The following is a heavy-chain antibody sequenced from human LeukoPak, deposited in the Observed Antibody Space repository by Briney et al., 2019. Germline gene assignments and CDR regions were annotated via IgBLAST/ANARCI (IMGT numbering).Heavy chain of an antibody. Sequence: GESLEISCKGSGYSFSSYWIGWVRPMPGKGLEWMGIIYPGDSDTRSSPSFQGQVTISADKSISTAYLQWSSLKASDTAMYYCARHSRVGSTWTHFDYWGRGTLVTVSS. CDR1: GYSFSSYW. V-gene: IGHV5-51*01. D-gene: IGHD3/OR15-3a*01. CDR2: IYPGDSDT. CDR3: ARHSRVGSTWTHFDY. J-gene: IGHJ4*02.